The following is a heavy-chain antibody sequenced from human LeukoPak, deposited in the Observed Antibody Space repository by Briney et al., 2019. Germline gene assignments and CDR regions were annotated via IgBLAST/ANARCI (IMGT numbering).Heavy chain of an antibody. Sequence: PGGSLRLSCEASGVTLSSYAMHWVRQAPGKGLEWVAVISYDGSNKYYADSVKGRFTISRDNSKNTLYLQMNSLRAEDTAVYYCARDSAWGQGTMVTVSS. V-gene: IGHV3-30-3*01. CDR3: ARDSA. CDR2: ISYDGSNK. CDR1: GVTLSSYA. J-gene: IGHJ3*01.